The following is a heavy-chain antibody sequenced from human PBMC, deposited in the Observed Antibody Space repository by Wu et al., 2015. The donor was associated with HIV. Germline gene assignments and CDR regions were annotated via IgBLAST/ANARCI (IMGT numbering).Heavy chain of an antibody. CDR2: IIPIFGTA. Sequence: QVQLVQSGAEVKKPGSSVKVSCKASGDTFSSYAINWVRQAPGHGLEWMGRIIPIFGTANYAQKFQGRVTITADESMNTAYMALTSLRSGDTAVYYCARDSDIVVVVADTPGAFDIWGQGTMVTVSS. CDR3: ARDSDIVVVVADTPGAFDI. D-gene: IGHD2-15*01. CDR1: GDTFSSYA. V-gene: IGHV1-69*18. J-gene: IGHJ3*02.